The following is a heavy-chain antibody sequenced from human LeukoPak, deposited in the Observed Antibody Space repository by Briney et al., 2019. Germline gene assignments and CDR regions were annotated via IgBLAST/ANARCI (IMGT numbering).Heavy chain of an antibody. D-gene: IGHD1/OR15-1a*01. CDR2: INPNSGGT. CDR1: GYTFTGYY. CDR3: ARDGTAGVDY. Sequence: ASVKVSCKASGYTFTGYYMHWVRPAPGQGRTWMGWINPNSGGTNSAQKFQGRVTMTRDTSISTAYMELSRLRSDDTAVYYCARDGTAGVDYWGQGTLVTVSS. V-gene: IGHV1-2*02. J-gene: IGHJ4*02.